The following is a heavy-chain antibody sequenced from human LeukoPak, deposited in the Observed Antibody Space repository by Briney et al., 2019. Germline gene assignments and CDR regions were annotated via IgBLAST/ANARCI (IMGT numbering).Heavy chain of an antibody. Sequence: GASVKVSCKASRYTFTSYDINWVRQATGQGLEWMGWMNPNSGNTGYAQKFQGRVTMTRNTSISTACMELSSLRSEDTAVYYCARGVQGPLGDWFDPWGQGTLVTVSS. J-gene: IGHJ5*02. CDR2: MNPNSGNT. V-gene: IGHV1-8*01. CDR3: ARGVQGPLGDWFDP. D-gene: IGHD1-1*01. CDR1: RYTFTSYD.